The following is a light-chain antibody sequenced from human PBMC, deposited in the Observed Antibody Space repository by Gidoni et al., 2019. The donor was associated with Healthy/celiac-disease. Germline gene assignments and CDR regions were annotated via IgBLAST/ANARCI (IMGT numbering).Light chain of an antibody. Sequence: DSQLTQSPSFLSASVGDRVTITCRASQGISSYLAWYQQKPGKAPKLLIYAASTLQSGVPSRFSGSGSGTEFTLTISSLQPEDFSTYYCQQLNSYPFMYTFGQGTKLEIK. J-gene: IGKJ2*01. V-gene: IGKV1-9*01. CDR2: AAS. CDR3: QQLNSYPFMYT. CDR1: QGISSY.